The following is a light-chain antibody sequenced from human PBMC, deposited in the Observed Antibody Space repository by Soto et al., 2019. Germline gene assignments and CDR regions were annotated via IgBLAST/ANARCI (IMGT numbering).Light chain of an antibody. CDR1: SSDVGAYNY. CDR3: CSHAGTSKVI. Sequence: QSALTQPRSVSGSPGQSVTISCTGTSSDVGAYNYVSWYQQYPGRAPKLMIYTVNKRPSGVPDRFSGSKSGNTASLTISGLQADDEADYYCCSHAGTSKVIFGGGTKQTVL. V-gene: IGLV2-11*01. J-gene: IGLJ2*01. CDR2: TVN.